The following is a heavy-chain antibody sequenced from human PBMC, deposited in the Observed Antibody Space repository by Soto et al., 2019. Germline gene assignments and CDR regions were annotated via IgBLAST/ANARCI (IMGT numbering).Heavy chain of an antibody. Sequence: QVQLVQSGAEVKKPGSSVKVSCKASGGTFSSYTISWVRQAPGQGLEWMGRIIPILGIANYAQKFQGRVXIXXDKSTSTADMELSSLRSEDTAVYYCASQAGATSVYWGQGTLVTVSS. J-gene: IGHJ4*02. CDR1: GGTFSSYT. CDR2: IIPILGIA. CDR3: ASQAGATSVY. D-gene: IGHD1-26*01. V-gene: IGHV1-69*02.